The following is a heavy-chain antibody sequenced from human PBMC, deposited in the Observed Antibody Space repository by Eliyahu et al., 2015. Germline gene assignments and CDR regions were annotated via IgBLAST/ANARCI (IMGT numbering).Heavy chain of an antibody. J-gene: IGHJ5*02. D-gene: IGHD3-22*01. V-gene: IGHV3-48*04. Sequence: KGLEWVSYISSSSSTIYYADSVKGRFTISRDNAKNSLYLQMNSLRAEDTAVYYCARDLTPTMIVAKPREDWFDPWGQGTLVTVSS. CDR2: ISSSSSTI. CDR3: ARDLTPTMIVAKPREDWFDP.